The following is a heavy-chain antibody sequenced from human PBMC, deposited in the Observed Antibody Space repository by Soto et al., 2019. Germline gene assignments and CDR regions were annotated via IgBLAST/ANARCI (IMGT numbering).Heavy chain of an antibody. V-gene: IGHV3-73*02. J-gene: IGHJ6*02. CDR2: IRSKANSYAT. D-gene: IGHD3-10*01. CDR1: GFTFSGSA. CDR3: AKVSHSGSGSRRYGMDV. Sequence: EVQLVESGGGLVQPGGSLKLSCAASGFTFSGSAMHWVRQASGKGLEWVGRIRSKANSYATAYAASVKGRFTISRDDSKNTLYLQMNSLRAEDTAVYYCAKVSHSGSGSRRYGMDVWGQGTTVTVSS.